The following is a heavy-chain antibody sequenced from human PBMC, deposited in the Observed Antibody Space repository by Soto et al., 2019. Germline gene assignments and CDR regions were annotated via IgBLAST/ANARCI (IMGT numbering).Heavy chain of an antibody. Sequence: GGSLRLSCAASGFTFSSYGMHWVRQAPGKGLEWVAVISYDGSNKYYADSVKGRFTISRDNSKNTLYLQMNSLRAEDTAVYYCANLYYDFWSGYPPFDYWGQGTLVTVSS. J-gene: IGHJ4*02. D-gene: IGHD3-3*01. CDR3: ANLYYDFWSGYPPFDY. CDR2: ISYDGSNK. CDR1: GFTFSSYG. V-gene: IGHV3-30*18.